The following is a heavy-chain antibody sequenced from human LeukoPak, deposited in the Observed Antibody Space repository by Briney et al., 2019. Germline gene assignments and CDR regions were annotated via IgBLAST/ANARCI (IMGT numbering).Heavy chain of an antibody. CDR1: GGSMSSYY. CDR3: ARRASGDYGHYFDS. D-gene: IGHD4/OR15-4a*01. V-gene: IGHV4-59*08. CDR2: IYYSGST. Sequence: SETLSLTCTVSGGSMSSYYWSWIRQPPGKGLEWIGYIYYSGSTKYNPSLKSRVTISVDTSKNQFSLKLSSVTAADTAVYYCARRASGDYGHYFDSWGQGTLVTVSS. J-gene: IGHJ4*02.